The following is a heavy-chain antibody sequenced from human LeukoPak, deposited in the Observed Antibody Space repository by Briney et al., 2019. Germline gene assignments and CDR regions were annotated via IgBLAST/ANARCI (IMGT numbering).Heavy chain of an antibody. CDR1: DGSVRNGNLY. V-gene: IGHV4-61*01. CDR3: ARQNGVIEAFDY. D-gene: IGHD4-17*01. J-gene: IGHJ4*02. Sequence: PSETLSLTCTVSDGSVRNGNLYWSWIRQSPGKGLEWIGYVYYIGNTNYNPSLESRVTISIDTSTNQFSLKLTSVTAADTAVYYCARQNGVIEAFDYWGRGMLVTVSS. CDR2: VYYIGNT.